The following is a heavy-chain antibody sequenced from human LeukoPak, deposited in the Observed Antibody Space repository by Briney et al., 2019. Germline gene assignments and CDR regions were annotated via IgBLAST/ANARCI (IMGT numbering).Heavy chain of an antibody. J-gene: IGHJ1*01. CDR3: AKASIVVVVAALQH. D-gene: IGHD2-15*01. Sequence: PGGSLRLSCAASGFTFSGFWMHWVRQAPGKGLVWVSRINSDGSSTSYADSVKGRFTISRDNAKNTLYLQMNSLGAEDTAVYYCAKASIVVVVAALQHWGQGTLVTVSS. CDR1: GFTFSGFW. V-gene: IGHV3-74*01. CDR2: INSDGSST.